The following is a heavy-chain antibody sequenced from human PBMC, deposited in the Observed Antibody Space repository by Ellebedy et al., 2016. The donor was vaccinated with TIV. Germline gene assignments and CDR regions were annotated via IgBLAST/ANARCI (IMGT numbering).Heavy chain of an antibody. V-gene: IGHV3-30*18. CDR3: AKGHYYDSSGAYSYEDH. CDR2: ISYDGNNK. J-gene: IGHJ4*02. Sequence: GESLKISCAASGFTFSNFGMYWVRQAPGKGLEWVAIISYDGNNKYYGDSVKGRFTISRDNSKNTLDLQMNSLRTEDTAMYYCAKGHYYDSSGAYSYEDHWGQGTLVTVSS. D-gene: IGHD3-22*01. CDR1: GFTFSNFG.